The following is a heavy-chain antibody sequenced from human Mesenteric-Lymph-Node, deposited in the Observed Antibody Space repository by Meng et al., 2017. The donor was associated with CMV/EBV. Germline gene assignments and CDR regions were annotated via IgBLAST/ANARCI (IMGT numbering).Heavy chain of an antibody. CDR3: ARHQRWLKSEGGFNY. CDR2: INHSGRT. D-gene: IGHD4-23*01. CDR1: GAASSACD. Sequence: QPLGHRSLQPPETLPLPGALYGAASSACDWSKIRLPTWKRLPCIGKINHSGRTNYNPSLKSRVTLSVDTSKNQFSLKLSSVTAAATAVYSCARHQRWLKSEGGFNYWGQGTLVTVSS. J-gene: IGHJ4*02. V-gene: IGHV4-34*01.